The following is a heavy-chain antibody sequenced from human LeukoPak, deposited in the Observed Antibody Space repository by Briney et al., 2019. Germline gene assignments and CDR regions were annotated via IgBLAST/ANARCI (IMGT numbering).Heavy chain of an antibody. J-gene: IGHJ4*02. CDR2: ISSRTSDT. D-gene: IGHD1-1*01. CDR1: GFTFSAYY. CDR3: TRVGSSGSVDY. V-gene: IGHV3-11*06. Sequence: GGSLRLSCAAPGFTFSAYYMIWIRQAPGKGLQWVSYISSRTSDTNYVDSVKGRFTISRDNAKNSLYLHMNSLRAEDTAVYYCTRVGSSGSVDYWGQGALVTVSS.